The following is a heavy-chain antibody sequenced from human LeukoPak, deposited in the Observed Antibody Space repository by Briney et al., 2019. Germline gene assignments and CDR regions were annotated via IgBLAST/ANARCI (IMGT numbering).Heavy chain of an antibody. CDR2: ISGSGGST. Sequence: PSGGSLRLSCAASGFTFSSYAMSWVRQAPGKGLEWVSAISGSGGSTYHADSAKGRFTISRDNSKNTLYLQMNSLRAEDTAVYYCAKVGSPPYGMDVWGQGTTVTVSS. CDR3: AKVGSPPYGMDV. V-gene: IGHV3-23*01. J-gene: IGHJ6*02. CDR1: GFTFSSYA. D-gene: IGHD2-15*01.